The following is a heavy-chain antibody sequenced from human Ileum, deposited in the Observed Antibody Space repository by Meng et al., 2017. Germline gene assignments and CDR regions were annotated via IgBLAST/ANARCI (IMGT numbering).Heavy chain of an antibody. CDR3: TGGRSGSAPSDY. V-gene: IGHV3-72*01. J-gene: IGHJ4*02. Sequence: SCAVSGFTFSDYFMDWVRQAPGKGLEWVARSTNKAASYNTEYGTSVKGRFSVWRDESTDSLYLQMNSLKTEDTAVYYCTGGRSGSAPSDYWGKGTPVTVSS. D-gene: IGHD1-26*01. CDR1: GFTFSDYF. CDR2: STNKAASYNT.